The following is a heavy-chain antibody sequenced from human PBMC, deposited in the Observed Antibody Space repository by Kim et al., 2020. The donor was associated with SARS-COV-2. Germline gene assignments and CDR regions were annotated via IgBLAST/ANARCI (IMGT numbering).Heavy chain of an antibody. CDR3: ARDPMVRGVIPMSYGMDV. V-gene: IGHV4-39*07. J-gene: IGHJ6*02. D-gene: IGHD3-10*01. Sequence: RVTISGDTSKNQFSLKLSSVTAADTALYYCARDPMVRGVIPMSYGMDVWGQGTTVTVSS.